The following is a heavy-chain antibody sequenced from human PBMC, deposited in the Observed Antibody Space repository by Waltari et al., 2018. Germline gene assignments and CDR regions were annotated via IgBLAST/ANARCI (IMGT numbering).Heavy chain of an antibody. Sequence: QVQLRESGPGLVKPSQTLSLTCSVSDVSISSGHYYWSWIRQPPGKGLEWIGYISYSGSTPYNPALKSRLIISQDTSMNEFSLRLTSVTAADTAVYHCASTLSQFGQLFGDFWGQGILVTVSS. CDR1: DVSISSGHYY. CDR2: ISYSGST. D-gene: IGHD3-10*01. J-gene: IGHJ4*02. CDR3: ASTLSQFGQLFGDF. V-gene: IGHV4-30-4*01.